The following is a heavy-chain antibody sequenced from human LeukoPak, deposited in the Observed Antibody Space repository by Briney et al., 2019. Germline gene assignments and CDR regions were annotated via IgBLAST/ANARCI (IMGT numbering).Heavy chain of an antibody. V-gene: IGHV1-2*06. D-gene: IGHD3-10*01. J-gene: IGHJ6*03. CDR2: INPNRGGT. CDR1: GYTFTGYY. Sequence: GASVKVSCKASGYTFTGYYMHWVRQAPGQGLEWMGRINPNRGGTNYAQKFQGRVTMTRDTSISTAYMELSRLRSDDTAMYYCARLGGSGSYYKVDYYYYMDVWGKGTTVTVSS. CDR3: ARLGGSGSYYKVDYYYYMDV.